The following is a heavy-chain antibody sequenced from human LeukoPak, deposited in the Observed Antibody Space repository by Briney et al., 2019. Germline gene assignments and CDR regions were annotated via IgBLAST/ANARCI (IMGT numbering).Heavy chain of an antibody. CDR3: ARSSTSVVNLGY. D-gene: IGHD4-23*01. CDR1: GGSISSYY. V-gene: IGHV4-59*01. Sequence: SSETLSLTCTVSGGSISSYYWSWIRQPPGKGLEWIGNIYYRGSTNYNPSLKSRVTISVDTSKNQFSLKLSSVTAADTAVYYCARSSTSVVNLGYCGQGTLVTVSS. J-gene: IGHJ4*02. CDR2: IYYRGST.